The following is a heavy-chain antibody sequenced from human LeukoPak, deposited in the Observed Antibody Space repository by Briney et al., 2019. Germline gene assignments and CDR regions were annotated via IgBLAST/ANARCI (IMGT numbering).Heavy chain of an antibody. CDR3: ARGCSSTSCYVLSDWFDP. J-gene: IGHJ5*02. CDR1: GYTFTGYC. D-gene: IGHD2-2*01. CDR2: INPNSGGT. V-gene: IGHV1-2*02. Sequence: ASVKVSCRASGYTFTGYCMHWVRQAPGQGLEWMGWINPNSGGTNYAQRFQGRVTMTRDTSISTAYMELSRLRSDDTAVYYCARGCSSTSCYVLSDWFDPWGQGTLVTVSS.